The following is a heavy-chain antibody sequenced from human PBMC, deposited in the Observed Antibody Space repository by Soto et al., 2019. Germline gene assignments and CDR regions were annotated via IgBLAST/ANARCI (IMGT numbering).Heavy chain of an antibody. D-gene: IGHD2-2*01. J-gene: IGHJ6*02. CDR1: GGTFSSYS. Sequence: QVQLVQSGAEVKKPGSSVKVSCKASGGTFSSYSISWVRQAPGQGLEWMGRIIPILGIANYAQKFQGRVTITAVKSTSTAYMELSSLRSEDTAVYYCARCYEGLYYYYGMDVWGQGTTVTVSS. CDR3: ARCYEGLYYYYGMDV. CDR2: IIPILGIA. V-gene: IGHV1-69*02.